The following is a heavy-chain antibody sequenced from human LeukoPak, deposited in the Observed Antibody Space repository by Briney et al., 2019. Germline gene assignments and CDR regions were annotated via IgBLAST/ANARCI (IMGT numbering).Heavy chain of an antibody. J-gene: IGHJ4*02. CDR3: ARVRYSSSWALFDY. V-gene: IGHV4-59*01. D-gene: IGHD6-13*01. Sequence: SETLSLTCTASGGSISSYYWSWIRQPPGKGLEWIGYIYYSGSTNYNPSLKSRVTISVDTSKNQFSLKLSSVTAADTAVYYCARVRYSSSWALFDYWGQGTLVTVSS. CDR2: IYYSGST. CDR1: GGSISSYY.